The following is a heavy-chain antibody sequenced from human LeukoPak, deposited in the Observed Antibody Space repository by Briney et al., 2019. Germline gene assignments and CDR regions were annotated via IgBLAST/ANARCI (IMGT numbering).Heavy chain of an antibody. CDR3: ARASGYSSGWPNYYYYSYMDV. D-gene: IGHD6-19*01. CDR1: GFTFSTYI. CDR2: IGTSTSYI. J-gene: IGHJ6*03. V-gene: IGHV3-21*01. Sequence: PGGSLRLSCAASGFTFSTYIMNWVRQTPGKGLEWVSSIGTSTSYIYYADSVKGRFTIPGDNAKNTLYLQMNSLRAEDTAVYYCARASGYSSGWPNYYYYSYMDVWGKGTTVTVSS.